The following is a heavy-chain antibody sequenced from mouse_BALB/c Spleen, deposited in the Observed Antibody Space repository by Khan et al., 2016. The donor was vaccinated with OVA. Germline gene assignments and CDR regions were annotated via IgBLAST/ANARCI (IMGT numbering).Heavy chain of an antibody. V-gene: IGHV3-2*02. J-gene: IGHJ2*01. CDR3: ARTARIKY. Sequence: EVQLQQSGPGLVKPSQSLSLTCTVTGYSITSGYGWNWIRQFPGNKLEWMGYISYSGSTNYNPSLKSRISIARDTSKNQFFLQLNSVTTEDTATYYCARTARIKYWGQGTTLTVSS. CDR1: GYSITSGYG. CDR2: ISYSGST. D-gene: IGHD1-2*01.